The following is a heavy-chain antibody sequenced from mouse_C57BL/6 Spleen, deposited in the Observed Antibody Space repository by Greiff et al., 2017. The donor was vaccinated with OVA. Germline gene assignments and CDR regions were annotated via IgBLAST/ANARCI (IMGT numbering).Heavy chain of an antibody. J-gene: IGHJ4*01. CDR1: DSEVFPIAY. Sequence: QVQLQQSGSELRSPGSSVKLSCKDFDSEVFPIAYMSWVRQKPGHGFEWIGGILPSIGRTIYGEKFEDKATLDADTLSNTAYLELNSLTSEDSAIYYCARPKYYYGSNYAMDYWGQGTSVTVSS. D-gene: IGHD1-1*01. V-gene: IGHV15-2*01. CDR3: ARPKYYYGSNYAMDY. CDR2: ILPSIGRT.